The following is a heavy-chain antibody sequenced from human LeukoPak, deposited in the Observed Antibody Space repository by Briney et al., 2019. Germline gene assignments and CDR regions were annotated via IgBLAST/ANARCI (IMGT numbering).Heavy chain of an antibody. V-gene: IGHV3-23*01. CDR2: ISGHGDSA. D-gene: IGHD3-22*01. J-gene: IGHJ4*02. CDR1: GITFRSYA. CDR3: AKRGVVIRVILVGFHKEAYYFDS. Sequence: PGGSLRLSCAASGITFRSYALSWVRQAPGKSLEWVSCISGHGDSAYYADSVKGRFTISRDNAKNTLFLQMNSLTAEDTAVYFCAKRGVVIRVILVGFHKEAYYFDSGGEAGLAPVSA.